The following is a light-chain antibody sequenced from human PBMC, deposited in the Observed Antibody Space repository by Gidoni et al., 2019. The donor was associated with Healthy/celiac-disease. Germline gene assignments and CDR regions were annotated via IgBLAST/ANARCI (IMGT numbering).Light chain of an antibody. V-gene: IGLV1-47*01. CDR3: AAWDDSLSGGV. CDR2: RNN. CDR1: SSNIGSNY. J-gene: IGLJ3*02. Sequence: QSLLTQPPSASGTPGQRVTIPCSGSSSNIGSNYVYWYQQHPGTAPKLLIYRNNQRPSGVPDRFSGSKSGTSASLAISGLRSEDEADYYCAAWDDSLSGGVFGGGTKLTVL.